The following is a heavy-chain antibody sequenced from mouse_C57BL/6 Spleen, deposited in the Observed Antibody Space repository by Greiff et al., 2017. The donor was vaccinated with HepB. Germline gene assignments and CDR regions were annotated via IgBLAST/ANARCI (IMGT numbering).Heavy chain of an antibody. D-gene: IGHD1-1*01. CDR2: IDPSDSYT. CDR1: GYTFTSYW. V-gene: IGHV1-50*01. J-gene: IGHJ1*03. Sequence: VQLQQPGAELVKPGASVKLSCKASGYTFTSYWMQWVKQRPGQGLEWIGEIDPSDSYTNYNQKFKGKATLTVDTSSSTAYMQLSSLTSEDSAVYYCARGPITTVVRYFDVWGTGTTVTVSS. CDR3: ARGPITTVVRYFDV.